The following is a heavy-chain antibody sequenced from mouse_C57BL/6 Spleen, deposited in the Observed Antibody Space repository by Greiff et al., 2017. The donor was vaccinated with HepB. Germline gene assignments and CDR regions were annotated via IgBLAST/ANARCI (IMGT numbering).Heavy chain of an antibody. CDR2: IHPNSGST. CDR1: GYTFTSYW. J-gene: IGHJ2*01. V-gene: IGHV1-64*01. CDR3: ARDLYFDY. Sequence: VQLQQPGAELVKPGASVKLSCKASGYTFTSYWMHWVKQRPGQGLEWIGMIHPNSGSTNYNEKFKSKAKLTVDKSSSTASMQLSSLTSEDSAVYYCARDLYFDYWGQGTTLTVSS.